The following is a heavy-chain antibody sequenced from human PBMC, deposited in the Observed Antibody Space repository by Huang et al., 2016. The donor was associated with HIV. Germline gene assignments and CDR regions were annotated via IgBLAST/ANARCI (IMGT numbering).Heavy chain of an antibody. CDR2: VNPKTGST. CDR1: GFSFTGYY. D-gene: IGHD3-10*01. CDR3: AREAWARGLGYYFDY. V-gene: IGHV1-2*05. Sequence: QVQLVQSGAEVKKPGASLTVSCKTSGFSFTGYYIHWVRQAPGQGLEWVVRVNPKTGSTNQAQRVQGRVTMTSDTSISTAYMELTGLRSDDTVVYYCAREAWARGLGYYFDYWGQGTLVTVSS. J-gene: IGHJ4*02.